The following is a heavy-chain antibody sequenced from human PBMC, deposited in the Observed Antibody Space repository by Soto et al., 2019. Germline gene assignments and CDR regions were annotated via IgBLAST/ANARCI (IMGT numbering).Heavy chain of an antibody. CDR2: IYSSGSA. CDR1: RASIYTYT. D-gene: IGHD1-26*01. Sequence: SETLSLTCTVSRASIYTYTWTWIRQPAGKGLQWIGHIYSSGSANYSPSLKSRVSMSVDSSKNQISLKLSSVTAADTAVYYCATIVGANDYWGQGALVTVSS. CDR3: ATIVGANDY. J-gene: IGHJ4*02. V-gene: IGHV4-4*07.